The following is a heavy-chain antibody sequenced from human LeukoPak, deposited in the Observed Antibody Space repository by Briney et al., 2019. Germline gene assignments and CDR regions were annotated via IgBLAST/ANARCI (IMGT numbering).Heavy chain of an antibody. CDR2: INPNSGGT. Sequence: GASVKVSCTASGYTLTDYYMHWVRQAPGQGLEWMGRINPNSGGTNYAQKFQGRVTMTRDTSISTVYMELSRLRSDDTAVYYCARVGYYESSGYYEYWGQGTLVTVSS. CDR3: ARVGYYESSGYYEY. J-gene: IGHJ4*02. D-gene: IGHD3-22*01. CDR1: GYTLTDYY. V-gene: IGHV1-2*06.